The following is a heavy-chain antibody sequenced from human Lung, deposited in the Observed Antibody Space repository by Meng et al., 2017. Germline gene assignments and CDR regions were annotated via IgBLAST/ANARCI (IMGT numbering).Heavy chain of an antibody. CDR2: IIPILGIA. V-gene: IGHV1-69*02. D-gene: IGHD4-17*01. J-gene: IGHJ3*02. CDR3: ASNDYGDYADAFDI. CDR1: GATFSSYT. Sequence: LMQSGGGGKKPGSSWKVSCKASGATFSSYTISWVRQAPGQGLEWMGRIIPILGIANYAQKFQGRVTITADKSTSTAYMELSSLRSEDTAVYYCASNDYGDYADAFDIWGQGTMVTVSS.